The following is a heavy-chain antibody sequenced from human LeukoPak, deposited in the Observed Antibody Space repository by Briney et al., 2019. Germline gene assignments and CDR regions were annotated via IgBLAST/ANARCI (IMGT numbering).Heavy chain of an antibody. CDR1: GDSVSSKNGA. Sequence: SQALSLTCAIPGDSVSSKNGAWNWIRQSPSRGLEWLGRTYYRSKWYKYYAEFIQGRITINPDTSKNQYSLQLNSVTPEDTAVYFCARDMGTTGWYTFDYWGQGTLVTVSS. D-gene: IGHD6-19*01. J-gene: IGHJ4*02. CDR3: ARDMGTTGWYTFDY. V-gene: IGHV6-1*01. CDR2: TYYRSKWYK.